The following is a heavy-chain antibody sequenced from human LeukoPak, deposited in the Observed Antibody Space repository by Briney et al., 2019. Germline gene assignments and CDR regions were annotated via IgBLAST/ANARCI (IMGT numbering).Heavy chain of an antibody. D-gene: IGHD2-2*01. J-gene: IGHJ3*02. CDR1: GFTFSSYW. V-gene: IGHV3-7*01. CDR2: IKQDGSEK. CDR3: ARDLYQLLDAFDI. Sequence: GGSLGLSCAASGFTFSSYWMSWVRQAPGKGLEWVANIKQDGSEKYYVDSVKGRFTISRDNAKNSLYLQMNSLRAEDTAVYYCARDLYQLLDAFDIWGQGTMVTVSS.